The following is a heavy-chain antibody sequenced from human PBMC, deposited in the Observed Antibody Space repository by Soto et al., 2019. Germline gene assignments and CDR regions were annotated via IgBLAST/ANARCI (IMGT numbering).Heavy chain of an antibody. CDR1: RYTFTSYG. CDR3: ARDQYYDSSGYPLDY. D-gene: IGHD3-22*01. V-gene: IGHV1-18*01. CDR2: ISAYNGNT. J-gene: IGHJ4*02. Sequence: ASVRVSCKASRYTFTSYGISWVRQAPGQGLEWMGWISAYNGNTYYAQKLQGRVTMTTDTSTSTAYMELRSLRSDDTAVYYCARDQYYDSSGYPLDYWGQGTLVTVSS.